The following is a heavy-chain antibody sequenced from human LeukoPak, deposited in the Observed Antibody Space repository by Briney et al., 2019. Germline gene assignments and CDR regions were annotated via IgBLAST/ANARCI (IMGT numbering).Heavy chain of an antibody. CDR2: IYYSGST. CDR3: ARSLPLPQLDY. J-gene: IGHJ4*02. CDR1: GGSISSYY. Sequence: PSETLSLTCTVSGGSISSYYWSWIRQPPGKGLEWIGYIYYSGSTNYNPSLKSRVTISIDTSKNQFSLKLSSVTAADTAVYYCARSLPLPQLDYWGQGTLVTVSS. V-gene: IGHV4-59*12.